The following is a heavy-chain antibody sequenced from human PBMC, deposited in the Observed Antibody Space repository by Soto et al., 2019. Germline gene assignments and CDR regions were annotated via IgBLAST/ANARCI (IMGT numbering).Heavy chain of an antibody. Sequence: VKVSCNASGYTFTSYAMHWVRQAPGQRLEWMGCINAGNGNTKYSQKFQGRVTITRDTSASTAYMELSSLRSEDTAVYYCARDATYYYDSSGYYYPCYFDFWGQGTLVTVSS. D-gene: IGHD3-22*01. CDR3: ARDATYYYDSSGYYYPCYFDF. CDR1: GYTFTSYA. V-gene: IGHV1-3*01. J-gene: IGHJ4*02. CDR2: INAGNGNT.